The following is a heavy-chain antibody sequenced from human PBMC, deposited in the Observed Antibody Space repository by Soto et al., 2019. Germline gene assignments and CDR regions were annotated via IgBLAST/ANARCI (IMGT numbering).Heavy chain of an antibody. CDR1: GYTFTSYG. J-gene: IGHJ2*01. CDR2: ISAYNGNT. V-gene: IGHV1-18*04. D-gene: IGHD1-7*01. Sequence: QVQLVQAGAEVKKPGASVKVSCKASGYTFTSYGISWVRQAPGQGLEWMGWISAYNGNTNYAQKHQGRVTMTTDTSTSTAYMELRSLRSDDTAVYYCARPRKNWNYVNWYFDLWGRGTLVTVSS. CDR3: ARPRKNWNYVNWYFDL.